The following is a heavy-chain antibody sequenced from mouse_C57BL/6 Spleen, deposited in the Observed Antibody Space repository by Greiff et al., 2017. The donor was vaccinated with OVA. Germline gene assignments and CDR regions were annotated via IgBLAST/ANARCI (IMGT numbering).Heavy chain of an antibody. D-gene: IGHD1-1*01. Sequence: EVQLVESGGGLVQPGGSLSLSCAASGFTFTDYYMSWVRQPPGKALEWLSFIRNKANGYTTEYSASVKGRFTISRDNSQSILYLQMNALRAEDSATYYCARYKPGSSYSCFDYWGQGTTLTVSS. CDR3: ARYKPGSSYSCFDY. J-gene: IGHJ2*01. CDR2: IRNKANGYTT. CDR1: GFTFTDYY. V-gene: IGHV7-3*01.